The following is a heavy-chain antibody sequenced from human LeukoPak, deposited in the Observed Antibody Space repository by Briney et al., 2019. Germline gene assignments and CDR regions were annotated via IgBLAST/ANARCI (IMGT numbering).Heavy chain of an antibody. D-gene: IGHD1-14*01. Sequence: GGSLRLSCAASGFTFSSYTMSWVRQAPGKGLEWVSVIYSGGSTYYADSVKGRFTISRDNSKNTLYLQMNSLRAEGTAVYYCAREEPPSYGMDVWGQGTTVTVSS. CDR1: GFTFSSYT. CDR3: AREEPPSYGMDV. J-gene: IGHJ6*02. CDR2: IYSGGST. V-gene: IGHV3-53*01.